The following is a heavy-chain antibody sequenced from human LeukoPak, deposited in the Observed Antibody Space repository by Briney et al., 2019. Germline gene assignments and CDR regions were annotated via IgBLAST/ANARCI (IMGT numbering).Heavy chain of an antibody. J-gene: IGHJ5*02. V-gene: IGHV4-59*08. Sequence: SGTLSLTCTVSGGSISSYYWSWIRQPPGKGLEWIGYIYYSGSTNYNPSLKSRVTISVDTSKNQFSLKLSSVTAADTAVYYCARQGDGGGAWGQGTLVTVSS. CDR3: ARQGDGGGA. CDR1: GGSISSYY. D-gene: IGHD4-23*01. CDR2: IYYSGST.